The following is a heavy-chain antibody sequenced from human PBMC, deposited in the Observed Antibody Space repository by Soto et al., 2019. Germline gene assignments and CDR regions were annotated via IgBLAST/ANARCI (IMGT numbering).Heavy chain of an antibody. CDR1: GYSFSSYG. Sequence: QVQLVQSGAEVKEPGASVKVSCKASGYSFSSYGMHWVRQAPGQRREWMGWINAGNGNTKYSQKFQGRVTLTRDTAASTAYLELSSLRSEDTAVYYCARDRGYCSGNRCYNTLFDFWCLGTLVTVAS. V-gene: IGHV1-3*01. D-gene: IGHD2-15*01. CDR3: ARDRGYCSGNRCYNTLFDF. CDR2: INAGNGNT. J-gene: IGHJ4*02.